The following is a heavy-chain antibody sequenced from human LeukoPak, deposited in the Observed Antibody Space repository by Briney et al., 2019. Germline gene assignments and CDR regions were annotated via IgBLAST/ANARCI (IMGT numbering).Heavy chain of an antibody. J-gene: IGHJ4*02. D-gene: IGHD6-19*01. CDR3: ARDGSHVAESFNFDY. CDR2: INPNSGGT. V-gene: IGHV1-2*06. CDR1: GYTFTGYY. Sequence: ASVKVSCKASGYTFTGYYMHWVRQAPGQGLEWMGRINPNSGGTNYAQKFQGRVTMTRDTSISTAYMELSRLRSDDTAVYYCARDGSHVAESFNFDYWGQGTLVTVSS.